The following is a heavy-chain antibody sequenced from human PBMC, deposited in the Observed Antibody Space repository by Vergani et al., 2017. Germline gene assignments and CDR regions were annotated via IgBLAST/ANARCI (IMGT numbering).Heavy chain of an antibody. CDR1: GYTFTNYG. CDR2: ISAYIGNT. V-gene: IGHV1-18*01. J-gene: IGHJ4*02. D-gene: IGHD3-22*01. Sequence: QVQLVQSGAEVKKPGASVKVSCKASGYTFTNYGISWVRQAPGQGLEWMGWISAYIGNTNYAQKLQGRGTMTTDTSTSTAYMELRSLRSDDTAVYFCARAYYYDSSGYSPFDYWGQGTLVTVSS. CDR3: ARAYYYDSSGYSPFDY.